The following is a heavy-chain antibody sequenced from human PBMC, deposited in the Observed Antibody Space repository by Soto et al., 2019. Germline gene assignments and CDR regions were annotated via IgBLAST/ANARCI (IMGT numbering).Heavy chain of an antibody. J-gene: IGHJ5*02. V-gene: IGHV4-61*08. Sequence: SETLSLTCTVSGGSISSGGYYWSWIRQHPGKGLEWIGYIYYSGSTNYNPSLKSRVTISVDTSKNQFSLKLSSVTAADTAVYYCARQWYDFWSGSNWLDPWGQGTLVTVSS. D-gene: IGHD3-3*01. CDR3: ARQWYDFWSGSNWLDP. CDR2: IYYSGST. CDR1: GGSISSGGYY.